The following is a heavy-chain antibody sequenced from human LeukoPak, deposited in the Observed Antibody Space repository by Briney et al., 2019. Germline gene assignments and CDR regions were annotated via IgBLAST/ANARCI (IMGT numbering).Heavy chain of an antibody. CDR1: GGSFSGYY. CDR2: ISHSGST. Sequence: SETLSLTCAVYGGSFSGYYWSWIRQPPGKGLEWIGEISHSGSTNYNPSLKSRVTISVDTSKNQFSLKLSSVAAADTAVYYCARARDDSSGYYYVTVDYWGQGTLVTVSS. V-gene: IGHV4-34*01. J-gene: IGHJ4*02. D-gene: IGHD3-22*01. CDR3: ARARDDSSGYYYVTVDY.